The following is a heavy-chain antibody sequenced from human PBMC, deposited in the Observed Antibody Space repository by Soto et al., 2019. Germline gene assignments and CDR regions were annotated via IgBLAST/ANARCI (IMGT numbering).Heavy chain of an antibody. V-gene: IGHV3-23*01. Sequence: EVQLLESGGGLVQPGGSLRLSCAVSGFTFSSYAMNWVRQAPGKGLEWVSAISGSGGSTYYAGSVKGRFTISRDNSKNTLYLQMNSLRAEDTAVYYCATTFSDYVSGGFGYWGQGTLVTVSS. J-gene: IGHJ4*02. CDR3: ATTFSDYVSGGFGY. CDR2: ISGSGGST. D-gene: IGHD4-17*01. CDR1: GFTFSSYA.